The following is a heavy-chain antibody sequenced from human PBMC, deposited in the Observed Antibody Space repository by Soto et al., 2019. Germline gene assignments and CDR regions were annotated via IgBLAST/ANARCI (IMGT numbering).Heavy chain of an antibody. Sequence: QVQLQESGPGLVKPSETLSLTCTVSGASISSSYWSWIRQSPGKGLEWIGYVHYSGSTKYNPSLKSRVTISVDTSKHQFSLKLSSVTAADTAVYYCARGYYDSRGQSNTFDLWGQGTMVTVSS. CDR1: GASISSSY. CDR2: VHYSGST. D-gene: IGHD3-22*01. J-gene: IGHJ3*01. V-gene: IGHV4-59*01. CDR3: ARGYYDSRGQSNTFDL.